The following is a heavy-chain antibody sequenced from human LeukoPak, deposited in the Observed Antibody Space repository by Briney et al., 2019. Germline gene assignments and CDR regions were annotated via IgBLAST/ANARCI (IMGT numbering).Heavy chain of an antibody. Sequence: GGSLRLSCATSGFTFSSYAMSWVRQAPGKGLEWVSAVSGSGGSTYYAASVKGRFTISRDNSKNTLYLQMNSLRAEDTAVYYCARFRYGDYSDFWGQGTRVTVSS. CDR2: VSGSGGST. D-gene: IGHD4-17*01. J-gene: IGHJ4*02. CDR3: ARFRYGDYSDF. CDR1: GFTFSSYA. V-gene: IGHV3-23*01.